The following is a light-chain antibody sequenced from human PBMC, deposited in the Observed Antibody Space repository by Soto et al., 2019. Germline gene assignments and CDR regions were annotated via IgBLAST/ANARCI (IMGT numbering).Light chain of an antibody. J-gene: IGKJ1*01. V-gene: IGKV3D-20*01. CDR2: DAS. Sequence: EIVMTQSPDTPSVSLGERATLSCRGSQSVVSECYAGYYQQTPREATSPIFDASSRATGRPDRFSGSGCGRDFTLTISRLEPGDFAVYYCQQYGYSSWTFGQGTKVDIK. CDR1: QSVVSEC. CDR3: QQYGYSSWT.